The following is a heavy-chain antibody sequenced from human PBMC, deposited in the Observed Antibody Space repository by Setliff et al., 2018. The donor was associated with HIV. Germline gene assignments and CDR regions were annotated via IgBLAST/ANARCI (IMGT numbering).Heavy chain of an antibody. V-gene: IGHV1-2*04. CDR3: ARDGGRHDAFDI. CDR1: GYTFTGYY. CDR2: INPNSGGT. J-gene: IGHJ3*02. D-gene: IGHD3-16*01. Sequence: ASVKVSCKASGYTFTGYYMHWVRQAPGQGLEWMGWINPNSGGTNYAQKFQGWVTMTRDTYISTAYMELSRLRSDDTAVYYCARDGGRHDAFDIWGQGTMVTVSS.